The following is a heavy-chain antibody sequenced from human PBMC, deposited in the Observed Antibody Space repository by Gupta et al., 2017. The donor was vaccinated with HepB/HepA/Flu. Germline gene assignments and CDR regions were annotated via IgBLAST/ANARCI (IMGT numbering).Heavy chain of an antibody. V-gene: IGHV3-72*01. J-gene: IGHJ4*02. D-gene: IGHD1-26*01. CDR3: TRWRAGAQDY. CDR1: GFTISDHY. CDR2: TKNKANRYTT. Sequence: EVQLVASGGNLVQPGGSLRLSCAASGFTISDHYMDWVRQAPGKGLEWVGRTKNKANRYTTEYAASVKGRFTISRDDSKNSLYLQMNSLKTEDTAVYFCTRWRAGAQDYWGQGTLVTVSS.